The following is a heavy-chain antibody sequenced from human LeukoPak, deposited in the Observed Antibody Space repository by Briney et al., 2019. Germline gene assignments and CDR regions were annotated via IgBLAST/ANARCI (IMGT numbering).Heavy chain of an antibody. D-gene: IGHD3-10*01. CDR3: ARGPRLWFGDRSWFDY. CDR1: GGSFSGYY. CDR2: INHSGST. J-gene: IGHJ4*02. V-gene: IGHV4-34*01. Sequence: NPSETLSLTCAVYGGSFSGYYWSWIRQPPGKGLEWIGEINHSGSTNYNPSLKSRVTISADTYKNQFSLKLSSVTAADTAVYYCARGPRLWFGDRSWFDYWGQGTLVTVSS.